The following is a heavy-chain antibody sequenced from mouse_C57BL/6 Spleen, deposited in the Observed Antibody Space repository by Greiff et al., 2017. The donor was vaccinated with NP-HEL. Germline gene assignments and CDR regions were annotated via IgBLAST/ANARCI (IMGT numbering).Heavy chain of an antibody. CDR1: GYSFTDYY. CDR3: AREDGYYEGYYFDY. J-gene: IGHJ2*01. Sequence: VQLQQSGPELVKPGASVKISCKASGYSFTDYYMNWVKQSPGKSLEWIGVINPNYGTTSYTQKFKGKATLTVDQSTSTAYMQLISLTSEDSAGYYFAREDGYYEGYYFDYWGQGTTLTVSS. V-gene: IGHV1-39*01. D-gene: IGHD2-3*01. CDR2: INPNYGTT.